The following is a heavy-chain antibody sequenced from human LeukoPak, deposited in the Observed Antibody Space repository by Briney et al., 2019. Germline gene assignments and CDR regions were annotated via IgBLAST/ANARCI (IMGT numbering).Heavy chain of an antibody. V-gene: IGHV3-33*01. J-gene: IGHJ4*02. CDR1: GFTFSSYG. CDR3: ARGSTVTTPFDY. D-gene: IGHD4-17*01. Sequence: GSLRLSCAASGFTFSSYGMHWVRQAPGKGLEWVAVIWYDGSNKYYADSVKGRFTISRDNSKNTPYLQMNSLRAEDTAVYYCARGSTVTTPFDYWGQGTLVTVSS. CDR2: IWYDGSNK.